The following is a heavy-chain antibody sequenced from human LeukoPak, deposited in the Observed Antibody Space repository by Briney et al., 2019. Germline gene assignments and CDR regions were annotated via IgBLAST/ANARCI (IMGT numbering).Heavy chain of an antibody. V-gene: IGHV4-4*07. CDR1: GGSISSYY. CDR2: IYYSGSN. J-gene: IGHJ4*02. Sequence: PSETLSLTCAVSGGSISSYYWSWIRQPAGKGLEWSGRIYYSGSNYYNPSLKSRVTISVDTSKNLFSLKLRSVTAADTAVYYCARDWGYRVGAGGYFDYWGQGTLVTVSS. CDR3: ARDWGYRVGAGGYFDY. D-gene: IGHD1-26*01.